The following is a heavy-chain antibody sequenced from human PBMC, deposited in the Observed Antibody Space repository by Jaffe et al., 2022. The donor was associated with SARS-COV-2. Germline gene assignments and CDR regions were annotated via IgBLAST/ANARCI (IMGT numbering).Heavy chain of an antibody. V-gene: IGHV3-21*02. J-gene: IGHJ5*02. CDR2: ISSNGYYI. D-gene: IGHD2-21*01. CDR3: AREANRGHSASEWFDP. CDR1: GFTFSSYT. Sequence: EVQLVESGGGLVKPGGSLRLSCAASGFTFSSYTMNWVRQAPGKGLEWVSSISSNGYYIYYTDSMEGRFTISRDNAQNSLYLQMNSLRAEDTAVYYCAREANRGHSASEWFDPWGQGTLVTVSS.